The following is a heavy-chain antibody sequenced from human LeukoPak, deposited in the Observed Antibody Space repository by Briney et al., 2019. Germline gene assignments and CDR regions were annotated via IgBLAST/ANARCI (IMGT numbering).Heavy chain of an antibody. CDR2: ISYDGSNK. CDR1: GFTFSSYS. Sequence: GGSLRLSCAASGFTFSSYSMNWVRQAPGKGLEWVAVISYDGSNKYYADSVKGRFTISRDNSKNTLYLQMNSLRAEDTAVYYCAKNVAGGVRYSSRLTYYYGMDVWGQGTTVTVSS. V-gene: IGHV3-30*18. CDR3: AKNVAGGVRYSSRLTYYYGMDV. D-gene: IGHD2-21*01. J-gene: IGHJ6*02.